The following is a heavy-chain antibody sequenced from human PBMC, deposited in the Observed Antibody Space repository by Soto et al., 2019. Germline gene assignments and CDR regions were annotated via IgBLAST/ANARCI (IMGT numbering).Heavy chain of an antibody. J-gene: IGHJ6*02. Sequence: ASVKVSCKASGYTFTNYAIHLVRQAPAQSLEWMGWINSGNGNTKYSQKLQGRVTITRDTSASTAYMELSRLRSEDTAVYYCARVGQWGGMDVWGQGTTVTVSS. CDR2: INSGNGNT. CDR3: ARVGQWGGMDV. V-gene: IGHV1-3*01. CDR1: GYTFTNYA. D-gene: IGHD1-26*01.